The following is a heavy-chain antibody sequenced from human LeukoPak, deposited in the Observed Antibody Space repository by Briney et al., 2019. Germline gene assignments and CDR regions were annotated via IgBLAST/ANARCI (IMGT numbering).Heavy chain of an antibody. D-gene: IGHD4-11*01. Sequence: SETLSLTCAVYGGSFSGYYWSWIRQPPGKGLEWIGEINHSGSTNYNPSLTRRVTISVDTSKNQFTLRLGSVTAADTAVYYCARLGAVKFDPWGQGTLVTVSS. V-gene: IGHV4-34*01. CDR3: ARLGAVKFDP. J-gene: IGHJ5*02. CDR2: INHSGST. CDR1: GGSFSGYY.